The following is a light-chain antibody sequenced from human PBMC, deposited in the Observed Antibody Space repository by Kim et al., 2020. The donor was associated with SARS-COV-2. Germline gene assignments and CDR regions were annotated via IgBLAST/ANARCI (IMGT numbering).Light chain of an antibody. J-gene: IGLJ3*02. CDR3: CSYSRSSTLV. CDR1: SSDVGSYNL. CDR2: EVS. Sequence: QSALTQPASVSGSPGQSTTISCTGTSSDVGSYNLVSWYQQHPGKATKLMIYEVSKRPSGVSNRFSGSKSGNTASLTISGLQTEDEADYYCCSYSRSSTLVFGGGTQLTVL. V-gene: IGLV2-23*02.